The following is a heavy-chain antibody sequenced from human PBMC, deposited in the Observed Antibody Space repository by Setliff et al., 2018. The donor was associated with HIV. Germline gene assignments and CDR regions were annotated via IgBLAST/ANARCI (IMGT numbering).Heavy chain of an antibody. V-gene: IGHV3-15*01. CDR1: GFTFSHFA. D-gene: IGHD2-8*01. CDR2: IKSKTDGGTT. CDR3: ISLYLGY. Sequence: GGSLRLSCAASGFTFSHFAMHWVRQAPGKGLEWVGRIKSKTDGGTTDYATPVKGRFTISRDDSKTTVYLQMDSLKTEDTAVYYCISLYLGYWGQGALVTVSS. J-gene: IGHJ4*02.